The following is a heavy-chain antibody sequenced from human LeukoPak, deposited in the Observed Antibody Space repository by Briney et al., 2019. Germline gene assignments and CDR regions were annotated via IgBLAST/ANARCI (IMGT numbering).Heavy chain of an antibody. CDR3: AKDHSGSYYPNWFDP. J-gene: IGHJ5*02. Sequence: PGGSLRLSCAAYRFIFSSYGMHWVRQAPGKGLEWVAVISYDESNKYYADSVKGRFTISRDNSKNTLYLQMNSLRAEDTAVYYGAKDHSGSYYPNWFDPWGQGTRVTVSS. V-gene: IGHV3-30*18. D-gene: IGHD3-10*01. CDR1: RFIFSSYG. CDR2: ISYDESNK.